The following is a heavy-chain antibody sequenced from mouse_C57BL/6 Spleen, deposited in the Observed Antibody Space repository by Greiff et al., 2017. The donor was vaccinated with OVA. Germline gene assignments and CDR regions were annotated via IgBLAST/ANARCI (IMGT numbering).Heavy chain of an antibody. CDR1: GYTFTDYY. V-gene: IGHV1-76*01. Sequence: QVQLKESGAELVRPGASVKLSCKASGYTFTDYYINWVKQRPGQGLEWIARIYPGSGNTYYNEKFKGKATLTAEKSSSTAYMQLSSLTSEDSAVYFCARSYYYYGSGFAYWGQGTLVTVS. CDR2: IYPGSGNT. J-gene: IGHJ3*01. D-gene: IGHD1-1*01. CDR3: ARSYYYYGSGFAY.